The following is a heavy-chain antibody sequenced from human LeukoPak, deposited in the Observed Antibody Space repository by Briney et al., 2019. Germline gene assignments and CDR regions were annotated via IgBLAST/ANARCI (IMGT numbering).Heavy chain of an antibody. CDR1: GFTFSSYG. Sequence: GGSLRLSCAASGFTFSSYGMHWVRKAPGKGLEWVAFIRYDESNEYYADSVKGRLTIARDNSKNTLYLQMNSLRPEDTAVYYCAKDSSKWAFDYWGQGTLVTVSS. J-gene: IGHJ4*02. V-gene: IGHV3-30*02. D-gene: IGHD1-26*01. CDR2: IRYDESNE. CDR3: AKDSSKWAFDY.